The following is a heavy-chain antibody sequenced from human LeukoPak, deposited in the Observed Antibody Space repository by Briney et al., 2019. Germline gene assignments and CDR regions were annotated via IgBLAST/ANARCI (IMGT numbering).Heavy chain of an antibody. D-gene: IGHD3-9*01. J-gene: IGHJ4*02. Sequence: SVKVSCKASGGTFSSYAISWVRQAPGQGLEWMGGIIPIFGTANYAQKFQGRVTITTDESTSTAYMELSSLRSEDTAVYYCARTGLAYYDILTGYSTQYYDYWGQGTLVSVSS. CDR2: IIPIFGTA. CDR3: ARTGLAYYDILTGYSTQYYDY. V-gene: IGHV1-69*05. CDR1: GGTFSSYA.